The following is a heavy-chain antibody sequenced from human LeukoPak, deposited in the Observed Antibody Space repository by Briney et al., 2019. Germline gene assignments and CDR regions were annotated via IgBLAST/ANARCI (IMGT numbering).Heavy chain of an antibody. CDR2: IGSADDT. CDR1: GFTFSNYD. J-gene: IGHJ6*03. D-gene: IGHD3/OR15-3a*01. Sequence: PGGSLRLSCAASGFTFSNYDIHWVRQATGKGLEWVSSIGSADDTSYRGSVQGRFTISRENAKNSLYLQMNSLRAGDTAVYYCARGTWTYYMDVWGKGTTVTVSS. V-gene: IGHV3-13*01. CDR3: ARGTWTYYMDV.